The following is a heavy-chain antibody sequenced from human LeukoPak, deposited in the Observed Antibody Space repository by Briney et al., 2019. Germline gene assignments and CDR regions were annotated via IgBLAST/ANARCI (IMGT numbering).Heavy chain of an antibody. V-gene: IGHV1-8*03. J-gene: IGHJ4*02. CDR3: ARGPRITTTLSRWLARGKAIDY. CDR2: MNPNSGNT. Sequence: GASVKVSCKASGYTFTSYDINWVRQATGQGLEWMGWMNPNSGNTGYAQKFQGRVTITRNTSISTAYMELSSLRSEDTAVYYCARGPRITTTLSRWLARGKAIDYWGQGTLVTVSS. D-gene: IGHD6-19*01. CDR1: GYTFTSYD.